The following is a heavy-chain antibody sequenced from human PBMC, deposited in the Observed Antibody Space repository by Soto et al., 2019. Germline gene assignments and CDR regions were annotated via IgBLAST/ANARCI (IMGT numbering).Heavy chain of an antibody. J-gene: IGHJ6*02. CDR2: IDPSDSYT. V-gene: IGHV5-10-1*01. CDR1: GYSFTSYW. D-gene: IGHD3-22*01. CDR3: ARAPHYYDSSGYPRAYYGMDV. Sequence: GESLKISCKGSGYSFTSYWISWVRQMPGKGLEWMGRIDPSDSYTNYSPSFQGHVTISADKSISTAYLQWSSLKASDTAMYYCARAPHYYDSSGYPRAYYGMDVWGQGTTVTV.